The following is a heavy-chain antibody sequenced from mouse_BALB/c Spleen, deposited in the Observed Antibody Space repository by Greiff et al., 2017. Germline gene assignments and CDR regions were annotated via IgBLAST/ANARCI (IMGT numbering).Heavy chain of an antibody. Sequence: EVKLQESGPGLVKPSQSLSLTCTVTGYSITSDYAWNWIRQFPGNKLEWMGYISYSGSTSYNPSLKSRISITRDTSKNQFFLQLNSVTTEDTATYYCARSGYDYYFDYWGQGTTLTVSS. J-gene: IGHJ2*01. CDR2: ISYSGST. V-gene: IGHV3-2*02. D-gene: IGHD2-14*01. CDR1: GYSITSDYA. CDR3: ARSGYDYYFDY.